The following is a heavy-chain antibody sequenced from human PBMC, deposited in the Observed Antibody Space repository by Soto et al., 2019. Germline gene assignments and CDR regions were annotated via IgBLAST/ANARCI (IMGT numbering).Heavy chain of an antibody. V-gene: IGHV3-30-3*01. D-gene: IGHD4-17*01. CDR2: ISYDGSNK. CDR3: ARAYGDGP. CDR1: GFTFSSYA. Sequence: QVQLVESGGGVVQPGRSLRLSCAASGFTFSSYAMHWVRQAPGKGLEWVAVISYDGSNKYYADSVKGRFTISRDNSKNTLYLQMNSLRAEDTAVYYCARAYGDGPWGQGTLVTVSS. J-gene: IGHJ5*02.